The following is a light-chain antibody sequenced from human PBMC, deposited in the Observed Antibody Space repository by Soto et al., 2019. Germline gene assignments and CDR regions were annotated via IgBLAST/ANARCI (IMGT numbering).Light chain of an antibody. V-gene: IGKV3-11*01. J-gene: IGKJ1*01. CDR3: QHYNSYSEA. CDR2: DAS. Sequence: EIVLTQSPATLSLSPGERATLSCRASQSVSSYLAWYQQRPGQAPRLLTYDASYRATGIPARFSGSGSGTEFTLTISSLQPDDFATYYCQHYNSYSEAFGQGTKVDIK. CDR1: QSVSSY.